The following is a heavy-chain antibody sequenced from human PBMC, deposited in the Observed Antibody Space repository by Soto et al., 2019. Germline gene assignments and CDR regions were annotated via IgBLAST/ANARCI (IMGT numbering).Heavy chain of an antibody. Sequence: GGSLRLSCAASGFTFSSYWMHWVRQAPGKGLVWVSRINSDGSSTSYADSVKGRFTISRDNSKNTLYLQMNSLRAEDTAVYYCAKVDRAGYYYYGMDVWGQGTTVTVSS. CDR2: INSDGSST. CDR3: AKVDRAGYYYYGMDV. V-gene: IGHV3-74*01. CDR1: GFTFSSYW. J-gene: IGHJ6*02.